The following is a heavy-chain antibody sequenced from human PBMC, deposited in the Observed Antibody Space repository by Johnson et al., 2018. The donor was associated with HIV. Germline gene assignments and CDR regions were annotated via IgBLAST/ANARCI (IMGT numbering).Heavy chain of an antibody. CDR1: IFTFSNYA. V-gene: IGHV3-30*04. Sequence: QVQVVESGGGVVQPGRSLRLSCAASIFTFSNYAIHWVRQAPGKGLEWVAVIWYDGSNKYYADSVKGRFTISRDNSKNTLYLQMNSLRAEDTAVYYCAKDMVRGFWGDAFDIWGQGTMVTVSS. D-gene: IGHD3-10*01. CDR3: AKDMVRGFWGDAFDI. CDR2: IWYDGSNK. J-gene: IGHJ3*02.